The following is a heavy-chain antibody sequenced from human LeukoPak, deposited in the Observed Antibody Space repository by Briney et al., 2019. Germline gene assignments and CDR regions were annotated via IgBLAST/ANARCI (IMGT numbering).Heavy chain of an antibody. V-gene: IGHV3-30*03. CDR1: GFTFSSYW. J-gene: IGHJ6*03. CDR3: ARGSIAAAGSSKGYMDV. Sequence: GGSLRLSCAASGFTFSSYWMSWVRQAPGKGLEWVAVISYDGRNKYYADSVKGRFTISRDNSKNMFYLQMNSLRVEDTAVYYCARGSIAAAGSSKGYMDVWGKGTTVTVSS. CDR2: ISYDGRNK. D-gene: IGHD6-13*01.